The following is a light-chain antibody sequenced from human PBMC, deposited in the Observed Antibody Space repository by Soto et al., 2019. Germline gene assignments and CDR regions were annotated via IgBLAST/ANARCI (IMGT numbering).Light chain of an antibody. CDR3: QQFSSYPLT. Sequence: EILMTQSPATLSVSPWERATVSCRASQSVSSNLAWYQQKPGQAPRLLIYDASSRATGIPDRFSGGGSGTDFTLTISRLEPEDFAVYYCQQFSSYPLTFGGGTKVDIK. V-gene: IGKV3-20*01. CDR2: DAS. CDR1: QSVSSN. J-gene: IGKJ4*01.